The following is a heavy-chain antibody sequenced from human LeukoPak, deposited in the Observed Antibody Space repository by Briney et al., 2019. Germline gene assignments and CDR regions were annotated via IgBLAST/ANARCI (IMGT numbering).Heavy chain of an antibody. CDR2: IRSKAYGGTT. V-gene: IGHV3-49*03. CDR3: AKRSLGSYYYGMDV. Sequence: GGSLRLSCTASGVTFGDYAMSWCRQAPGKGLGWVGFIRSKAYGGTTEYAASVKGRFTISRDDCKRIAYLKMNSLRAAATAVYYCAKRSLGSYYYGMDVWGQGTTVTVSS. CDR1: GVTFGDYA. D-gene: IGHD3-10*01. J-gene: IGHJ6*02.